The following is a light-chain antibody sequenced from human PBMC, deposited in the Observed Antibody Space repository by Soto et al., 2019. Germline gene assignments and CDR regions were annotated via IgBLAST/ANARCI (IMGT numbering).Light chain of an antibody. CDR1: STNIGAGYG. CDR3: MCYAGGNNWV. V-gene: IGLV1-40*01. J-gene: IGLJ3*02. CDR2: GST. Sequence: QSVLTQPPSVSGAPGQRVSISCTGSSTNIGAGYGVHWYQQRPGTAPKLLIVGSTIRPSGVPDRFSASTSGTSASLTVSGLQAEDEADYYCMCYAGGNNWVFGGGTKLTVL.